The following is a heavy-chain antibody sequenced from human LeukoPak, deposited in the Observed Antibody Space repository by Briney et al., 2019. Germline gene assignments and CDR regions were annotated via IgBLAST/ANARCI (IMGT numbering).Heavy chain of an antibody. Sequence: SETLSLTCTVSGGSISSYYWSWIRQPPGKGLEWIGYIYYSGSTNYKPSLKSRATISVDTSKNQFSLKLSSVTAADTAVYYCARTVALSWFDPWGQGTLVTVSS. J-gene: IGHJ5*02. V-gene: IGHV4-59*12. CDR3: ARTVALSWFDP. CDR1: GGSISSYY. CDR2: IYYSGST. D-gene: IGHD6-19*01.